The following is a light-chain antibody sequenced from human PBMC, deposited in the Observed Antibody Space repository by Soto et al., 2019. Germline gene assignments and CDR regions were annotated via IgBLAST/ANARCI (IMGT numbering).Light chain of an antibody. V-gene: IGLV1-44*01. J-gene: IGLJ2*01. CDR1: SSNIGSNT. Sequence: QSVLPQPPSASGTPGQRVTISCSGSSSNIGSNTVNWYQQLPGPAPKLLIYSNNQRPSGVPDRFSGSKSGTSASLAISGLQSEDEADYYCAAWDDSLNGPVFGGGTKVTVL. CDR2: SNN. CDR3: AAWDDSLNGPV.